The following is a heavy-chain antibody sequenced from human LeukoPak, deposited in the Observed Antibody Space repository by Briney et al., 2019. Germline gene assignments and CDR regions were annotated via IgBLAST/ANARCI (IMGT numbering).Heavy chain of an antibody. V-gene: IGHV3-30-3*01. Sequence: GGSLRLSCAASGFTFSSYAMHWVRQAPGKGLEWVAVISYDGSNKYYADSVRGRFTISRDNSKNTLYLQMNGLRAEDTAVYYCAREDGYCSSTSCGQGTLVTVSS. D-gene: IGHD2-2*01. CDR2: ISYDGSNK. CDR1: GFTFSSYA. J-gene: IGHJ4*02. CDR3: AREDGYCSSTS.